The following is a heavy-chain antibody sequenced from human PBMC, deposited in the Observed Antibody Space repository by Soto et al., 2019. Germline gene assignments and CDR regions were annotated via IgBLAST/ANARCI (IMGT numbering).Heavy chain of an antibody. CDR3: ARAPLRFLSYYYYGMDV. Sequence: QVQLQESGPGLVKPSETLSLTCTVSGGSVSSGSYYWSWIRQPPGKGLEWIGYIYYSGSTNYNPPLKSRVTISVDTSKNQFSLKLSSVTAADTAVYYCARAPLRFLSYYYYGMDVWGQGTTVTVSS. V-gene: IGHV4-61*01. CDR2: IYYSGST. D-gene: IGHD3-3*01. J-gene: IGHJ6*02. CDR1: GGSVSSGSYY.